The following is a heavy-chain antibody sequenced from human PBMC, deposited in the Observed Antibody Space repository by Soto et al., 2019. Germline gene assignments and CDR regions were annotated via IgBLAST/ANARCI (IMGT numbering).Heavy chain of an antibody. V-gene: IGHV3-23*01. CDR1: GFTFSSYA. J-gene: IGHJ4*02. D-gene: IGHD3-10*01. CDR3: ARGSEESYPGSRIFDL. Sequence: EVQLLESGGGLVQPGGSLRLSCAASGFTFSSYAMSWVRQAPGKGLEWVSAISGSGGSTYYADSVKGRFTISRDNSKNTLYLLMSRLRDEDSARYFCARGSEESYPGSRIFDLWGRGTLVTVSS. CDR2: ISGSGGST.